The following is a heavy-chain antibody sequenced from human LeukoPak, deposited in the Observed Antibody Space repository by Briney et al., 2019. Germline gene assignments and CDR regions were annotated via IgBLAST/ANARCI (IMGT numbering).Heavy chain of an antibody. J-gene: IGHJ4*02. CDR1: GFTFSSYA. Sequence: QTGGSLRLSCAASGFTFSSYAMSWVRQAPGKGLEWVSAITGSGDDTFHADSVKGRFTISRDNSRNTLYLQMNSLRAEDTAVYHCVKGSKTSRPYYFDYWGQGALVTVSS. CDR3: VKGSKTSRPYYFDY. CDR2: ITGSGDDT. V-gene: IGHV3-23*01.